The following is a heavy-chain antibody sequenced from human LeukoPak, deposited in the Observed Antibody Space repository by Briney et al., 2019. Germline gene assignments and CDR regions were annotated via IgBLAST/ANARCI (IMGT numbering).Heavy chain of an antibody. D-gene: IGHD1-1*01. V-gene: IGHV4-39*07. CDR3: ARPVPSRLGWFDP. Sequence: SETLSLTCTVSGGSISSSNYYWGWIRQPPGKGLEWIGSIYHSGSTYYNPSLKSRVTISVDTSKNQFSLKLSSVTAADTAVYYCARPVPSRLGWFDPWGQGTLVTVSS. CDR1: GGSISSSNYY. CDR2: IYHSGST. J-gene: IGHJ5*02.